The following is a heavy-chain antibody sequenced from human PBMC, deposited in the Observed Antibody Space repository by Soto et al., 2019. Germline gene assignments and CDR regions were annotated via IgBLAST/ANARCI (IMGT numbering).Heavy chain of an antibody. J-gene: IGHJ5*02. CDR3: ARGRGVVLFLEWTMNYFDP. V-gene: IGHV1-8*01. D-gene: IGHD3-3*01. CDR1: GYTFTSYD. Sequence: QVQLVQSGAEVKKPGASVKVSCKASGYTFTSYDINWVRQATGQGLEWMGWMNPNSGNTGYAQKFQGRVTMTRNTSISTAYMELISLRSEDTAVYYWARGRGVVLFLEWTMNYFDPWGQGTMVTVSS. CDR2: MNPNSGNT.